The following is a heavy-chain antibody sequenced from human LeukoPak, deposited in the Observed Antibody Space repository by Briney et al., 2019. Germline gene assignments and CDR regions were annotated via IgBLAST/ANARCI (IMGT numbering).Heavy chain of an antibody. J-gene: IGHJ3*02. D-gene: IGHD2-21*02. V-gene: IGHV4-4*07. CDR3: ARFVEYCGGDCYGDDAFDI. CDR1: GGSFSGYY. CDR2: TYSSGST. Sequence: SETLALTCAVSGGSFSGYYWSWIRQPAGKGLEWIGRTYSSGSTNYKPSLKSRVTMSLDTSKNQFSLKLSSVTAADTAVYYCARFVEYCGGDCYGDDAFDIWGQGTMVTVSS.